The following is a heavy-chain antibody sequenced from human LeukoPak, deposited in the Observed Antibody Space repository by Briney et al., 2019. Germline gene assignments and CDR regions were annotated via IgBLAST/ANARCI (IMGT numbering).Heavy chain of an antibody. V-gene: IGHV3-21*01. CDR3: ARAGSWADIVVVPAAFDY. D-gene: IGHD2-2*01. Sequence: GGSLRLSCAASGFTFSSYSMNWVRQAPGKGLEWVSSISSSSSYIYYADSVKGRFTISRDNAKNSLYLQMNSLRAEDTAVYYCARAGSWADIVVVPAAFDYWGQGTLVTVSS. J-gene: IGHJ4*02. CDR2: ISSSSSYI. CDR1: GFTFSSYS.